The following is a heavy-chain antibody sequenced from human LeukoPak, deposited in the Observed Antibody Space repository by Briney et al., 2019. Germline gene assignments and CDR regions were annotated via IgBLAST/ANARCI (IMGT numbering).Heavy chain of an antibody. Sequence: ASVKVPCKASGGTFSSYAISWVRQAPGQGLEWMGRIIPILGIANYAQKFQGRVTITADKSTSTAYMELSSLRSEDTAVYYCARGLVDKYYYYYGMDVWGQGTTVTVSS. CDR1: GGTFSSYA. CDR2: IIPILGIA. V-gene: IGHV1-69*04. CDR3: ARGLVDKYYYYYGMDV. D-gene: IGHD2-15*01. J-gene: IGHJ6*02.